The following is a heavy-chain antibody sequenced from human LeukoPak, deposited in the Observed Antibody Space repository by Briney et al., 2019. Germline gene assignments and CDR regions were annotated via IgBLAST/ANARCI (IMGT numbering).Heavy chain of an antibody. CDR2: INHSGST. CDR3: ARGPFGYSYGRWGY. V-gene: IGHV4-34*01. Sequence: PSETLSLTCAVYGGSFSGYYWSWIRHPPGKGLEWIGEINHSGSTNYNPSLKSRVTISVDTSKNQFSLKLSSVTAADTAVYYCARGPFGYSYGRWGYWGQGTLVTVSS. J-gene: IGHJ4*02. D-gene: IGHD5-18*01. CDR1: GGSFSGYY.